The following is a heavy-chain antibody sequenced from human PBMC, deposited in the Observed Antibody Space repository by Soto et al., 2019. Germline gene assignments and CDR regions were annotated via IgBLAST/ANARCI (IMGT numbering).Heavy chain of an antibody. J-gene: IGHJ6*02. CDR2: IRSKAYGGTT. CDR3: TRDSSGANYYYYGMDV. V-gene: IGHV3-49*03. CDR1: GFTFGDYA. D-gene: IGHD6-19*01. Sequence: GGSLRLSCTASGFTFGDYAMSWFRQAPGKGLEWVGFIRSKAYGGTTEYAASVKGRFTISRDDSKSIAYLQMNSLKTEDTAVYYCTRDSSGANYYYYGMDVWGQGTTVTVSS.